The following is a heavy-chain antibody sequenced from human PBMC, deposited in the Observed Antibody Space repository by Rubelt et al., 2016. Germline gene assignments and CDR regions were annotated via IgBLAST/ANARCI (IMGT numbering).Heavy chain of an antibody. Sequence: QITLKESGPTLVKPTQTLTLTCTFSGFSLSTGGEGVGWIRQPPGKALEWLALIYWDDEKRYSPSLKSRLTITKYTSKNQVVLKMTNMDPGYTATYYCANRRPLSGHIFFSSCGHRTLVTFSS. V-gene: IGHV2-5*02. J-gene: IGHJ5*01. CDR3: ANRRPLSGHIFFSS. D-gene: IGHD3-10*01. CDR2: IYWDDEK. CDR1: GFSLSTGGEG.